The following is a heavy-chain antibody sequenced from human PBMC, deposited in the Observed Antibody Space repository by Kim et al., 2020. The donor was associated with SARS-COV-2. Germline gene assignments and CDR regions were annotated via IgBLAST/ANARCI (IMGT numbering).Heavy chain of an antibody. CDR3: AKLGEYYDILTGDYAPLYDAFDI. Sequence: GGSLRLSCAASGFTFSSYGMHWVRQAPGKGLEWVAVISYDGSNKYYADSVKGRFTISRDNSKNTLYLQMNSLRAEDTAVYYCAKLGEYYDILTGDYAPLYDAFDIWGQGTMVTVSS. CDR2: ISYDGSNK. V-gene: IGHV3-30*18. CDR1: GFTFSSYG. J-gene: IGHJ3*02. D-gene: IGHD3-9*01.